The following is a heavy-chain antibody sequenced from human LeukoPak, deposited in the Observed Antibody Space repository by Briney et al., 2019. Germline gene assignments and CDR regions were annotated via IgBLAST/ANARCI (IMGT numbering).Heavy chain of an antibody. Sequence: GASVKVSCKASGYTFTGYYMHWVRQAPGQGLEWMGRINPNSGGTNYAQKFQGRVTMTRDTSISTAYMELSRLRSDDTAVYYCARVDRPVVPAASFDYWGQGTLVTVSS. D-gene: IGHD2-2*01. CDR3: ARVDRPVVPAASFDY. CDR2: INPNSGGT. CDR1: GYTFTGYY. V-gene: IGHV1-2*06. J-gene: IGHJ4*02.